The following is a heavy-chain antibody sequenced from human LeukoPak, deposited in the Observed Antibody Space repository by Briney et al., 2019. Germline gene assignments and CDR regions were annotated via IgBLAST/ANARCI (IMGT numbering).Heavy chain of an antibody. J-gene: IGHJ4*02. V-gene: IGHV3-23*01. D-gene: IGHD3-3*01. CDR3: TKESDDSNAAPEWGFDS. CDR2: VSGSSSHT. Sequence: GGSLKLSCVASGLAFSRYAMSWVRQTPGKGLEWVSGVSGSSSHTADADSVKGRFTISRDNSRNTLYLQMHSLRADDTAVYYCTKESDDSNAAPEWGFDSWGQGTLVTVSS. CDR1: GLAFSRYA.